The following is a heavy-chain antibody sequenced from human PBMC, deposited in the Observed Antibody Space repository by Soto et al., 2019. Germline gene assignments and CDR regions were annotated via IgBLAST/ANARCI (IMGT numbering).Heavy chain of an antibody. D-gene: IGHD2-15*01. Sequence: EVQLVESGGGLVQPGGSLRLSCAASGFTFSSYWMHWVRQAPGKGLVWVSRINSDGSSTSYADSVKGRFTISRDNAKNTLYLQMNSLRAEDTAVYYCAREGYYCSGGSCYIDYWGQGTLVTVSS. V-gene: IGHV3-74*01. CDR3: AREGYYCSGGSCYIDY. CDR1: GFTFSSYW. CDR2: INSDGSST. J-gene: IGHJ4*02.